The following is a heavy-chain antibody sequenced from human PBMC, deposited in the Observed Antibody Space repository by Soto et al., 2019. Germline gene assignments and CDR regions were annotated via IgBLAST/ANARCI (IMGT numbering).Heavy chain of an antibody. V-gene: IGHV3-74*03. D-gene: IGHD3-22*01. CDR3: ESEHSGYAHGEDYYQGVDV. CDR1: GYSLSTYW. Sequence: EVQLVESGGGLVQPGGSLRLSCAASGYSLSTYWMHWVRQIPGQGLTWVSRIGPDGSSATYADSVKGRFTISRDHANNAVYLQMNSLRAEDTGVYDCESEHSGYAHGEDYYQGVDVWGQGTTVTVSS. CDR2: IGPDGSSA. J-gene: IGHJ6*02.